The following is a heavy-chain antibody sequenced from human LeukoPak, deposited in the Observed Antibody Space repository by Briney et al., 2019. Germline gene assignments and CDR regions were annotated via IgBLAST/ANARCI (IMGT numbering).Heavy chain of an antibody. J-gene: IGHJ4*02. V-gene: IGHV3-21*01. D-gene: IGHD6-19*01. Sequence: GGSLRLSCAASGFTFSSYSMNWVRQAPGKGLEWVSSISSSSSYIYYADSVKGRFTISRDNAKNSLYLQMNSLRAEDTAIYYCARWALYNSVAKTNPGFDYWGQGTLVTVSS. CDR1: GFTFSSYS. CDR2: ISSSSSYI. CDR3: ARWALYNSVAKTNPGFDY.